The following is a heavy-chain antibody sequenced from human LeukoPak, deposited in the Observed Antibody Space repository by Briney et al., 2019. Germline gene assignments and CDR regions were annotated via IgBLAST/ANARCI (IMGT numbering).Heavy chain of an antibody. Sequence: GGSLRLSYAASGFTFSSYAMHWVREAPGKGLEWVAVISYDGNNKYYADSVKGRFTISRDNAKNSLYLQMNSLRAEDTAVYYCARATVGASVFDSWGRGALVTVSS. CDR1: GFTFSSYA. D-gene: IGHD1-26*01. CDR3: ARATVGASVFDS. J-gene: IGHJ4*02. CDR2: ISYDGNNK. V-gene: IGHV3-30-3*01.